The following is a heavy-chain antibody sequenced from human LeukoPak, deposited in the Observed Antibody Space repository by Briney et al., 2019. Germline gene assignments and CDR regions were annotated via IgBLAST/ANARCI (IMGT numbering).Heavy chain of an antibody. CDR2: INHNGDT. V-gene: IGHV4-34*01. J-gene: IGHJ4*02. CDR1: GGSFSTYY. Sequence: SETLSLTCAVYGGSFSTYYGTWIRQSPGKGLEWIGEINHNGDTNYNPSLKSRVTISVDTSKNQFSLRLHSVTAADTAVYYCVAWNSVLTRYFFWGQGTLVTVSS. CDR3: VAWNSVLTRYFF. D-gene: IGHD1-7*01.